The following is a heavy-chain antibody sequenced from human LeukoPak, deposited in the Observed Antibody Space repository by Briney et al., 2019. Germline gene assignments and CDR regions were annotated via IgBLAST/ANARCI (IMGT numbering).Heavy chain of an antibody. CDR2: IDPSDSYT. V-gene: IGHV5-10-1*01. J-gene: IGHJ4*02. CDR1: GYSFTSHW. CDR3: ARGYGSGRYHFDY. D-gene: IGHD3-10*01. Sequence: GASLKISCKGSGYSFTSHWISWVRQMPGKGLEWMGRIDPSDSYTNYSPSFQGHVTISADKSISTAYLQWSSLKASDTAMYYCARGYGSGRYHFDYWGQGTLVTVSS.